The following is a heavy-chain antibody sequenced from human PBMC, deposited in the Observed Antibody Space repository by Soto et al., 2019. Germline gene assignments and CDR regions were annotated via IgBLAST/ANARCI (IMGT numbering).Heavy chain of an antibody. D-gene: IGHD3-3*01. J-gene: IGHJ6*03. CDR3: ARDRRFLEWFPMDHYMDV. CDR1: GYTFTSYY. CDR2: INPSGGST. Sequence: ASVKVSCKASGYTFTSYYMHWVRQAPGQGLEWMGIINPSGGSTSYAQKFQGRVTMTRDTSTSTVYVELSSLRSEDTAVYYCARDRRFLEWFPMDHYMDVWGKGTTVTVSS. V-gene: IGHV1-46*01.